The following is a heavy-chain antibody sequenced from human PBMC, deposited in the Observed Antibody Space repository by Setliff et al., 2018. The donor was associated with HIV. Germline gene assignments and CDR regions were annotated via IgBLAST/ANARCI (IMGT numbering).Heavy chain of an antibody. Sequence: SQTLSLTCTVSGGSISSYYWTWIRQPAGKGLEWIGHIHTSGSTDYNPSLKSRVTISVDTSTNQFFLKLSSVSAADTAVYYCTSSGYTFAFNWFDPWGQGTLVTVSS. J-gene: IGHJ5*02. CDR3: TSSGYTFAFNWFDP. CDR2: IHTSGST. D-gene: IGHD5-18*01. V-gene: IGHV4-4*07. CDR1: GGSISSYY.